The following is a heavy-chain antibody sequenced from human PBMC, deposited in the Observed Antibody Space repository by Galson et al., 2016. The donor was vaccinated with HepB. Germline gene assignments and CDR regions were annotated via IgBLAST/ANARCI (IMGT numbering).Heavy chain of an antibody. D-gene: IGHD2/OR15-2a*01. CDR1: GLPFSDSY. CDR2: ISNTGNTI. V-gene: IGHV3-11*01. Sequence: SLRLSCAASGLPFSDSYMSWIRQAPGKGLEWISYISNTGNTIYYADSVKGRFTISRDNAKKSLYLQMNTLRGEDTAVYYCATQLGLIIVPGTFDSWDQGTLVTASS. CDR3: ATQLGLIIVPGTFDS. J-gene: IGHJ4*02.